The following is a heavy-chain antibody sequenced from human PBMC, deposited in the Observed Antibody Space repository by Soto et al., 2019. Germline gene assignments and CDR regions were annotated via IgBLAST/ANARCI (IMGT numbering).Heavy chain of an antibody. J-gene: IGHJ6*02. D-gene: IGHD3-22*01. CDR1: GGSISSYY. CDR3: ASGGTAYYYDSSGYHEKHMDV. CDR2: IYYSGST. V-gene: IGHV4-59*12. Sequence: SETLSLTCTVSGGSISSYYWSWIRQPPGKGLEWIGYIYYSGSTNYNPSLKSRVTISVDTSKNQFSLKLSSVTAADTAVYYCASGGTAYYYDSSGYHEKHMDVWGQGTTVTVSS.